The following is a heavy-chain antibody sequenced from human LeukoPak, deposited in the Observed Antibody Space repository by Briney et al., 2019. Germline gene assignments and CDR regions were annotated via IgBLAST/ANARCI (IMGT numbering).Heavy chain of an antibody. Sequence: GGSLRLSCAASGFTFSGYGMHWVRQAPGKGLEWVAAIWYDGSDKYYADSVKGRFTISRDNSKNTLYLQMNSLRAEDTAVYYCAKDQRIITSQNVVSPSGYMDVWGKGTTVTVSS. V-gene: IGHV3-33*06. D-gene: IGHD1-14*01. J-gene: IGHJ6*03. CDR1: GFTFSGYG. CDR2: IWYDGSDK. CDR3: AKDQRIITSQNVVSPSGYMDV.